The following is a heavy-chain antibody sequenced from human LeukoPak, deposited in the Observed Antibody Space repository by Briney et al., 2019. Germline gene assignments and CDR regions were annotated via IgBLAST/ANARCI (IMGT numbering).Heavy chain of an antibody. V-gene: IGHV4-34*01. J-gene: IGHJ4*02. CDR2: INHSGYT. Sequence: SETLSLTCAVSGVSFDDYYWAWVRQTPGKGLEWIGEINHSGYTNDSPSLKSRVTLSIDTSRKQFSLNLRSVTVADPGIYYCTRMTSGHDYWGQGTLVTASS. D-gene: IGHD3-10*01. CDR1: GVSFDDYY. CDR3: TRMTSGHDY.